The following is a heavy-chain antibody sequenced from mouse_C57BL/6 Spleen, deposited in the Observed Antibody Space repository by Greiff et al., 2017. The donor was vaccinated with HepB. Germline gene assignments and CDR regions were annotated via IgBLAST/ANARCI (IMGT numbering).Heavy chain of an antibody. CDR2: IYPGDGDT. CDR1: GYAFSSSW. J-gene: IGHJ4*01. Sequence: QVQLQQSGPELVKPGASVKISCKASGYAFSSSWMNWVKQRPGKGLEWIGRIYPGDGDTKYNGKFKGKATLTADKSSSTAYMQLSSLTSEDSAVYFCLYYDYDGYAMDYWGQGTSVTVSS. D-gene: IGHD2-4*01. CDR3: LYYDYDGYAMDY. V-gene: IGHV1-82*01.